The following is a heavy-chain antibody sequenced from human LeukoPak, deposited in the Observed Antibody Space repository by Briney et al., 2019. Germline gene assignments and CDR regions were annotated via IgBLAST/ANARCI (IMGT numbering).Heavy chain of an antibody. CDR3: ARGVGEPREAFDI. J-gene: IGHJ3*02. CDR1: GGSISSSNW. CDR2: IYHSGST. D-gene: IGHD3-16*01. V-gene: IGHV4-4*02. Sequence: SETLSLTCAVSGGSISSSNWWSWVRQPPGKGLAWIGEIYHSGSTNYNPSLKSRVTISVDKSRNQFSLKLSSVTAADTAVYYCARGVGEPREAFDIWGQGTMVTVSS.